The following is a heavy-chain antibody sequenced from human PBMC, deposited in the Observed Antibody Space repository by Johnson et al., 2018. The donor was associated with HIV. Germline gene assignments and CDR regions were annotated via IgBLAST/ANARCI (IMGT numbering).Heavy chain of an antibody. D-gene: IGHD4-23*01. V-gene: IGHV3-9*01. CDR2: ISWNSGRI. CDR3: ARALGTAVGAFDI. CDR1: GFTFDDYA. J-gene: IGHJ3*02. Sequence: VQLVESGGGLAQPGRSLRLSCAASGFTFDDYAMHWVRQAPGKGLEWVSGISWNSGRIGYADSVKGRFTISRDNAKNSLYLQMNSLRAEDTALYYCARALGTAVGAFDIWGQGTMVTVSS.